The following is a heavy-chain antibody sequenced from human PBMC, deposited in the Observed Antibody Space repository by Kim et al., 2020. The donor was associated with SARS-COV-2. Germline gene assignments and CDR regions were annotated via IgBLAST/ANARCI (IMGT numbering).Heavy chain of an antibody. D-gene: IGHD3-22*01. CDR2: IYYSGST. CDR1: GGSISSYY. Sequence: SETLSLTCTVSGGSISSYYWSWIRQPPGKGLEWIGYIYYSGSTNYNPSLKSRVTISVDTSKNQFSLKLSSVTAADTAVYYCARALSYDSSGYRYYYYYGMDVWGQGTTVTVSS. CDR3: ARALSYDSSGYRYYYYYGMDV. V-gene: IGHV4-59*01. J-gene: IGHJ6*02.